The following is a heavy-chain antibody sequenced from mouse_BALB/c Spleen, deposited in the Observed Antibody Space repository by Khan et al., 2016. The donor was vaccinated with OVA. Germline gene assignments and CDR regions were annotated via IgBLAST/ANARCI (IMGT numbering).Heavy chain of an antibody. CDR2: IYPGDGST. J-gene: IGHJ4*01. CDR1: GYTFTAYD. CDR3: AREGLRGVAMAY. Sequence: QVQLQQSGPELVKPGALVKISCKTSGYTFTAYDINWVKQRPGQGLEWIGWIYPGDGSTKDNENFEGKATLHGDKSSNTAYRQRSSLTSETSAGYCCAREGLRGVAMAYWCQGTSVSVSS. V-gene: IGHV1S56*01. D-gene: IGHD2-4*01.